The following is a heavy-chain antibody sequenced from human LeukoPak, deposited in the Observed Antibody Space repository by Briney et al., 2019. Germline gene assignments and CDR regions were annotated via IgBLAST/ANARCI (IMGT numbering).Heavy chain of an antibody. V-gene: IGHV4-30-4*08. Sequence: SQTLSLTCTVSGGSISSGDYYWSWIRQPPGKGLEWIGYIYYSGSTYYNPSLKSRVTISVDTSKNQFSLKLSSVTAADTAVYYCASICYDYVWGSYRFDYWGQGTPVTVSS. D-gene: IGHD3-16*02. CDR3: ASICYDYVWGSYRFDY. CDR1: GGSISSGDYY. J-gene: IGHJ4*02. CDR2: IYYSGST.